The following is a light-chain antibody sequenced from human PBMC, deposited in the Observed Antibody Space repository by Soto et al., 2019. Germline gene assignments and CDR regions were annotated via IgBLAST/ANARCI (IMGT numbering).Light chain of an antibody. CDR2: KTS. CDR1: QSIDSW. Sequence: DIQLTQSPSTLSASVGDSVTLTCRASQSIDSWLAWYQQKPGKAPKLLIYKTSNLESGVPSRFSGSGSGTEFSLTISSLQPDDFATYYCQQYKSFSLTFGGGTKVDIK. V-gene: IGKV1-5*03. J-gene: IGKJ4*01. CDR3: QQYKSFSLT.